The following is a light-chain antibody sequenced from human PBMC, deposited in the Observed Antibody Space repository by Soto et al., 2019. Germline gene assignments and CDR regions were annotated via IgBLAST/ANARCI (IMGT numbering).Light chain of an antibody. Sequence: DIQMTQSPSSLSASVGDRVTITCRASQSIRSYLNWYQQKPGKAPKLLIYAASSLQSGVPSMFSGSGSGTDFTLSISSLQPEDFATYYCQQSYSTPWTFGQGTNVEIK. CDR2: AAS. V-gene: IGKV1-39*01. CDR3: QQSYSTPWT. J-gene: IGKJ1*01. CDR1: QSIRSY.